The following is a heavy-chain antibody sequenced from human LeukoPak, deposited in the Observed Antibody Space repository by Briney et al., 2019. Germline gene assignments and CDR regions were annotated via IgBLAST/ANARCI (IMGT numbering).Heavy chain of an antibody. CDR2: IYYSGST. J-gene: IGHJ5*02. Sequence: SETLSLTCAVYGGSFSGYYWSWIRQPPGKGLEWIGYIYYSGSTNYNPSLKSRVTISVDTSKNQFSLKLSSVTAADTAVYYCAREVVAANNWFDPWGQGTLVTVSS. CDR3: AREVVAANNWFDP. CDR1: GGSFSGYY. V-gene: IGHV4-59*01. D-gene: IGHD2-15*01.